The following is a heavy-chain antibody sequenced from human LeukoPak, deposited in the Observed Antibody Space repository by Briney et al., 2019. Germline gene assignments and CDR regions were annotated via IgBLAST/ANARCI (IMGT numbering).Heavy chain of an antibody. CDR1: GYTFTSYG. J-gene: IGHJ6*03. V-gene: IGHV1-18*01. Sequence: ASVKVSCKASGYTFTSYGISWVRQAPRQGLEWMGWISAYNGNTNYAQKLQGRVTMTTDTSTSTAYMELRSLRSDDTAVYYCARAGLVTTAYYYYYYMDVWGKGTTVTVSS. CDR3: ARAGLVTTAYYYYYYMDV. CDR2: ISAYNGNT. D-gene: IGHD4-11*01.